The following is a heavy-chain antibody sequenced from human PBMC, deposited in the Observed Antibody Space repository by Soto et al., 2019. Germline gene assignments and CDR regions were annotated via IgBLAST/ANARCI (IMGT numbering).Heavy chain of an antibody. V-gene: IGHV1-18*01. D-gene: IGHD7-27*01. CDR1: GYTFTSYG. J-gene: IGHJ3*02. CDR2: ISAYNGNT. CDR3: ARDSPLGIPFDAFDI. Sequence: ASVKVSCKASGYTFTSYGISWVRQAPGQGLEWMGWISAYNGNTNYAQKIQGRVTMTTDTSTSTAYMELRSLRSDDTAVYYCARDSPLGIPFDAFDIWGQGTMVTVSS.